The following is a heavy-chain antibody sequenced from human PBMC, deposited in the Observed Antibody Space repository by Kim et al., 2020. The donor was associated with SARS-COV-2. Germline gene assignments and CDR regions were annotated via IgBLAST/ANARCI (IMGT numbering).Heavy chain of an antibody. J-gene: IGHJ4*02. V-gene: IGHV4-31*03. D-gene: IGHD2-21*01. CDR3: ARRSAGAYFDY. CDR1: GGSISSAGDY. CDR2: IYSTGHT. Sequence: SETLSLTCTVSGGSISSAGDYWTWIRQLPGRDLQWIVYIYSTGHTYYNSSLQSRAIISIDTSRNQFSLELTSVTAADTGVYYCARRSAGAYFDYWGQGAPVTVSS.